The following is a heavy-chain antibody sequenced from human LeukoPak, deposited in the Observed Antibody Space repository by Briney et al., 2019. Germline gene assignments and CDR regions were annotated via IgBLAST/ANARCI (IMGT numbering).Heavy chain of an antibody. D-gene: IGHD6-19*01. Sequence: PGGSLRLSCAASGFTFSDYYMSWIRQAPGKGLEWVSYISSSSSYTNYADSVKGRFTISRDNAKNSLYLQMNSLRAEDTAVYYCTRITVVAGNTYLADYWGQGTLVTVSS. CDR2: ISSSSSYT. CDR1: GFTFSDYY. CDR3: TRITVVAGNTYLADY. J-gene: IGHJ4*02. V-gene: IGHV3-11*03.